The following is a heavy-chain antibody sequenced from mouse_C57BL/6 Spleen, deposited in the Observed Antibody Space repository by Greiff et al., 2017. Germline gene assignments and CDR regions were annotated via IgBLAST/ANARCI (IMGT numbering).Heavy chain of an antibody. Sequence: QVQLQQPGAELVKPGASVKLSCKASGYTFTSYWMHWVKQRPGQGLEWIGMIHPNSGSTNYNEKFKSKATLTVDKSSSTAYMQLSSLTSEDSAVYYCSFITTNWYFVVWGTGTTVTVSS. CDR3: SFITTNWYFVV. J-gene: IGHJ1*03. V-gene: IGHV1-64*01. D-gene: IGHD1-1*01. CDR1: GYTFTSYW. CDR2: IHPNSGST.